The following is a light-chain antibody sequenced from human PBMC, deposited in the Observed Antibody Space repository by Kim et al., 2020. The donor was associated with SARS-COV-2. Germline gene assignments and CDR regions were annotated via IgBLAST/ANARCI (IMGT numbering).Light chain of an antibody. CDR1: KSISSN. CDR2: DAS. CDR3: QQYAYWRA. Sequence: SLSPGERATRSSRARKSISSNLAWYQQKPGQAPRVLIYDASARATGIPARFSGSGSGTDFTLTISNVQSEDFAVYYCQQYAYWRAFGQGTRLEIK. V-gene: IGKV3-15*01. J-gene: IGKJ5*01.